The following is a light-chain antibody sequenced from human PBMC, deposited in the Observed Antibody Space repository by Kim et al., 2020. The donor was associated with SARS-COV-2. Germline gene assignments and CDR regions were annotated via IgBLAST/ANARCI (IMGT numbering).Light chain of an antibody. J-gene: IGKJ4*01. CDR3: QQYDNPTLT. Sequence: ASGGDRVTIACQASQDNSNYLNGYEQKPGKAPKRLSYEASKLETGVPSRFSGSESGTDFTFNISSLQPEDIATYYCQQYDNPTLTFGGGTKVDIK. CDR2: EAS. V-gene: IGKV1-33*01. CDR1: QDNSNY.